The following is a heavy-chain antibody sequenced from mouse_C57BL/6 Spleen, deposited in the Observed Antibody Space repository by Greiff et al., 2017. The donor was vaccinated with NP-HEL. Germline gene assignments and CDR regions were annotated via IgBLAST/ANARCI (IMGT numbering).Heavy chain of an antibody. V-gene: IGHV5-17*01. Sequence: EVQLVESGGGLVKPGGSLKLSCAASGFTFSDYGMHWVRQAPEKGLEWVAYISSGSSTFYYADPVKGRFTISRDNAKNTLFLQMTGLRSEDTAMYYCARHLGPDYFGYWGQGTTLTAS. CDR2: ISSGSSTF. J-gene: IGHJ2*01. CDR1: GFTFSDYG. D-gene: IGHD4-1*01. CDR3: ARHLGPDYFGY.